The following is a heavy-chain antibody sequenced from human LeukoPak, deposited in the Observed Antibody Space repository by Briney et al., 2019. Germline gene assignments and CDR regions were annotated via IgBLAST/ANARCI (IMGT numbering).Heavy chain of an antibody. Sequence: GGSLRLSCAASGFTFSNYEMNWVRQAPGKGLEWVSFISFSGNSIYYADSVKGRFTISRDNSKNTLYLQMNSLRAEDTAVYYCARDGSDAFDIWGQGTMVTVSS. CDR3: ARDGSDAFDI. J-gene: IGHJ3*02. D-gene: IGHD5-12*01. CDR2: ISFSGNSI. V-gene: IGHV3-48*03. CDR1: GFTFSNYE.